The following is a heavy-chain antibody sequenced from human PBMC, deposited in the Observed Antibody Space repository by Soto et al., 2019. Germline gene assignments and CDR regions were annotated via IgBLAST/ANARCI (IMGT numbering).Heavy chain of an antibody. CDR3: ARGPGIAAAGTRKRYYGRAV. CDR2: INPNSVGT. V-gene: IGHV1-2*04. CDR1: GYTFTGYY. J-gene: IGHJ6*02. Sequence: QVPLVQSGAEVKKPGASVKVSCKAPGYTFTGYYLHWVRQAPGQGFEWMGCINPNSVGTNDAQKFKGWVTMTRNTSISTHDMERSRLTADDSAVYYCARGPGIAAAGTRKRYYGRAVWGQGTTVTVSS. D-gene: IGHD6-13*01.